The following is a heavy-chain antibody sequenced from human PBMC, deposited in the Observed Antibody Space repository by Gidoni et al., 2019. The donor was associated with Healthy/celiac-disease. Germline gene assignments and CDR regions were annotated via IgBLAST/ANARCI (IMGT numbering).Heavy chain of an antibody. J-gene: IGHJ4*02. CDR1: GYSISSGYY. CDR3: ARDPTYSSSSFVAQPRGPNYFDY. V-gene: IGHV4-38-2*02. Sequence: QVQLQESGPGLVKPSETLSLTCTVSGYSISSGYYWGWIRQPPGKGLEWIGSIYHSGSTYYNPSLKSRVTISVDTSKNQFSLKLSSVTAADTAVYYCARDPTYSSSSFVAQPRGPNYFDYWGQGTLVTVSS. D-gene: IGHD6-6*01. CDR2: IYHSGST.